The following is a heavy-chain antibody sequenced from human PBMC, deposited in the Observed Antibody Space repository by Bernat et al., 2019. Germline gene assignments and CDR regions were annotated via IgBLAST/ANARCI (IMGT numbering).Heavy chain of an antibody. CDR3: ARDPAYGAIDL. Sequence: EVQLVESGGGLVQPGGSLRLSCATSGFTFSHSWMSWLRQAPGKGLEWVANIKEDGGQTNYVDSVMGRFTMSRDNAKNSLFLQMNSLKAEDTAVYFCARDPAYGAIDLWGQGTLVTVSS. CDR1: GFTFSHSW. D-gene: IGHD4/OR15-4a*01. CDR2: IKEDGGQT. V-gene: IGHV3-7*01. J-gene: IGHJ5*02.